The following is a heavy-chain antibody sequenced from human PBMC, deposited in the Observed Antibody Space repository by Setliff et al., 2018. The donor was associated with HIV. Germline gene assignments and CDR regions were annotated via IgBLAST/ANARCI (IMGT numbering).Heavy chain of an antibody. D-gene: IGHD2-21*02. Sequence: SETLSLTCAVSGGSMRSRGYSWTWIRQAPGKGLEWVGYIYYNGNAYYYNPSLKSRTTVSLDTSMNQFSLKLTSVTAADTAVYYCAREVDVVTTSDAFDIWGQGTMVTVSS. V-gene: IGHV4-30-2*05. CDR3: AREVDVVTTSDAFDI. J-gene: IGHJ3*02. CDR1: GGSMRSRGYS. CDR2: IYYNGNAY.